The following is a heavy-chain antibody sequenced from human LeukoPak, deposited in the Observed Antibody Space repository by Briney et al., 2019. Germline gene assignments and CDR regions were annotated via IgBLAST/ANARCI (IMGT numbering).Heavy chain of an antibody. CDR1: GYTFTSYG. Sequence: GASVKVSCKASGYTFTSYGISWVRQAPGQGLEWMGWISAYNGNTNYAQKLQGRVTMTTDTSTSTAYMELSSLRSEDTAVYYCASPTHYDILTGYPLVFDYWGQGTLVTVSS. D-gene: IGHD3-9*01. CDR2: ISAYNGNT. V-gene: IGHV1-18*01. CDR3: ASPTHYDILTGYPLVFDY. J-gene: IGHJ4*02.